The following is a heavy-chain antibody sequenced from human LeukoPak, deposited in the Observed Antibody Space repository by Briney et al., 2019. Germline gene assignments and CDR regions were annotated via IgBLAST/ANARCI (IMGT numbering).Heavy chain of an antibody. V-gene: IGHV1-24*01. CDR3: ATYAPRMTTVALGWFDP. Sequence: ASVKVSCKVSGYTLTELSMHWVRQAPGKGLEWMGGFDPEDGETIYAQKFQGRVTMTEDTSTDTAYMELSSLRSEDTAVYYCATYAPRMTTVALGWFDPWGQGTLVTVSS. D-gene: IGHD4-11*01. J-gene: IGHJ5*02. CDR2: FDPEDGET. CDR1: GYTLTELS.